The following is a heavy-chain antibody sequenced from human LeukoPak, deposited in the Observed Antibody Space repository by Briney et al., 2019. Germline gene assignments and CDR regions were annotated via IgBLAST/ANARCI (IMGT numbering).Heavy chain of an antibody. V-gene: IGHV6-1*01. D-gene: IGHD1-26*01. CDR2: TYYRSKWYN. CDR3: VKDRGGVWELDRGYYFDS. J-gene: IGHJ4*02. CDR1: GDSVSSNSAA. Sequence: SGPGLVKPSQTLSLTCAISGDSVSSNSAAWNWIRQSPSRGLEWLGRTYYRSKWYNDYAVSVKSRITINPDTSKNQFSLQLNSVTPEDTAVYYCVKDRGGVWELDRGYYFDSWGQGTLVTVSS.